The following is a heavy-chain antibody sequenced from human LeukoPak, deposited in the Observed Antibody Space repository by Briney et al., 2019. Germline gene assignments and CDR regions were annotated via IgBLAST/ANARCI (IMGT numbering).Heavy chain of an antibody. D-gene: IGHD3-10*01. CDR2: ISGSGGST. J-gene: IGHJ4*02. CDR1: GFTFSSYA. V-gene: IGHV3-23*01. Sequence: PGGSLRLSCAASGFTFSSYAMSWVRQAPGMGLEWVSAISGSGGSTYYADSVKGRFTISRDNSKNTLYLQMNSLRAEDTAVYYCAKGDVLLWFGELTWGQGTLVTVSS. CDR3: AKGDVLLWFGELT.